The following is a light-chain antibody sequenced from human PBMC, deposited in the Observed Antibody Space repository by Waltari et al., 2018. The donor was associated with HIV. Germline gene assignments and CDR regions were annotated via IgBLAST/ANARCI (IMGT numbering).Light chain of an antibody. Sequence: IVLTQSPDSLAVSLGERATINCKSSQSVLYSSNNKKYLAWYQQKRGHTPNLLIYWASTRESGVPDRFSGSGSGTEFTLTISSLQAEDVAVYYCHQYDSTPLFTFGPGTKVDIK. CDR1: QSVLYSSNNKKY. J-gene: IGKJ3*01. V-gene: IGKV4-1*01. CDR2: WAS. CDR3: HQYDSTPLFT.